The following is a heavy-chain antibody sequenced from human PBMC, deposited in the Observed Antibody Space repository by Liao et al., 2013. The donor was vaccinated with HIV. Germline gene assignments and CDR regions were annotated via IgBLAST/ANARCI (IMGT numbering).Heavy chain of an antibody. CDR2: IYTSGST. CDR1: GGSISSGSYY. J-gene: IGHJ3*02. Sequence: QLQLQESGPGLVKPSQTLSLTCTVSGGSISSGSYYWSWIRQPAGKGLEWIGRIYTSGSTNYNPSLKSRVTISVDTSKNQFSLKLSSVTAADTAVYYCARDFHCSSTSCSDGFDIWGQGTMVTVSS. CDR3: ARDFHCSSTSCSDGFDI. D-gene: IGHD2-2*01. V-gene: IGHV4-61*02.